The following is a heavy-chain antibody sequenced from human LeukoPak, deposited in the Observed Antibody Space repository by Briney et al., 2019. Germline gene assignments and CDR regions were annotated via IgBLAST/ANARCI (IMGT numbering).Heavy chain of an antibody. V-gene: IGHV3-33*01. Sequence: GRSLRLSCAASGFTFSSHGIHWVRQAPGRGLEWVAVIWYDGTNKYYEDSVKGRFSISRDDSKNTLYLQMNSLRAEDTAVYYCAGRADYYDSSGYYDAFDIWGQGTMVTVSS. D-gene: IGHD3-22*01. CDR2: IWYDGTNK. CDR1: GFTFSSHG. J-gene: IGHJ3*02. CDR3: AGRADYYDSSGYYDAFDI.